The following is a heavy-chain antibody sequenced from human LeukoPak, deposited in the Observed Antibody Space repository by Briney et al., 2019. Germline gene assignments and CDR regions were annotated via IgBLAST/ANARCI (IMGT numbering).Heavy chain of an antibody. J-gene: IGHJ4*02. V-gene: IGHV1-2*06. D-gene: IGHD5-18*01. CDR3: ARGYNYGNEY. CDR2: INPNSGGS. Sequence: ASVKVSCKASGYTFTSYDINWVRQAPGQGLEWMGRINPNSGGSNYAQHFQGRVTMTRDTSISTVYMELSSLRPDDTAVYYCARGYNYGNEYWGQGTLVTVSS. CDR1: GYTFTSYD.